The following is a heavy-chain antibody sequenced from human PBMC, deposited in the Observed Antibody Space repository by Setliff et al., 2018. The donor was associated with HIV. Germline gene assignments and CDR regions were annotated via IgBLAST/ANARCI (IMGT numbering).Heavy chain of an antibody. CDR3: AKDRGDYDFWSGYYVY. V-gene: IGHV3-23*01. CDR2: IGGSGAKT. Sequence: LRLSCAASGFTFKNYAMSWVRQAPGKGLEWVSGIGGSGAKTNYADSVKGRFTISRDNSKNTLYLQMSSLRAEDSAVYYCAKDRGDYDFWSGYYVYWGQGTPVTV. D-gene: IGHD3-3*01. J-gene: IGHJ4*02. CDR1: GFTFKNYA.